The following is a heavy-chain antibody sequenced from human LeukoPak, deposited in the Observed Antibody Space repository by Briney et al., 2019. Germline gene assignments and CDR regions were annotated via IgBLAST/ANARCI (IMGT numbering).Heavy chain of an antibody. Sequence: SGGSLRLSCAASGFTVSGNYMSWVRQAPGKGLEWLSVIHRGGNTYYADSVKGRFTISRDSSKNTVFLQMNSLRAEDTAVYYCAKGDNPDYWGQGTLVTVSS. CDR3: AKGDNPDY. CDR2: IHRGGNT. V-gene: IGHV3-66*01. CDR1: GFTVSGNY. J-gene: IGHJ4*02. D-gene: IGHD1-14*01.